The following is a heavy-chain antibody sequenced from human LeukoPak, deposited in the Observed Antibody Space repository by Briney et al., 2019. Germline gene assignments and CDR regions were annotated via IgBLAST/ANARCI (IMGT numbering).Heavy chain of an antibody. J-gene: IGHJ4*02. CDR2: INAGNGNT. Sequence: ASVKVSCKASGYTFTSYAMRWVRQAPGQRLEWMGWINAGNGNTKYSQKFQGRVTITRDTSASTAYMELSSLRSEDTAVYYCARPSWYYDSSGYDYWGQGTLVTVSS. CDR1: GYTFTSYA. CDR3: ARPSWYYDSSGYDY. V-gene: IGHV1-3*01. D-gene: IGHD3-22*01.